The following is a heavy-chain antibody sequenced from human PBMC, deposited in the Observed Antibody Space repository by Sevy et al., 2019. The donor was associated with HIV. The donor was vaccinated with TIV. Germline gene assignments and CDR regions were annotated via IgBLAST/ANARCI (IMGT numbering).Heavy chain of an antibody. CDR3: GRGPTAPNGMDV. Sequence: SETLSLTCTVSGDSIDSNYWNWIRQPPGKGLEWIGYLYYSGVTNYNPSLKSRVTISVDTSKNQFSLKLRSVTAAETAVYYCGRGPTAPNGMDVWGQGTTVTVSS. CDR2: LYYSGVT. J-gene: IGHJ6*02. CDR1: GDSIDSNY. D-gene: IGHD1-1*01. V-gene: IGHV4-59*01.